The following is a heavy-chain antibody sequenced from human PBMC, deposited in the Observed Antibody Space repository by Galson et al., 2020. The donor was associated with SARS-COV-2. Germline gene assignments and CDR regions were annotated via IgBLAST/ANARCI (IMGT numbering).Heavy chain of an antibody. V-gene: IGHV3-23*01. D-gene: IGHD2-8*01. CDR3: AKFGQWSRYYLDY. J-gene: IGHJ4*02. CDR1: GFTFSSFA. Sequence: TGGSLRLSCAASGFTFSSFAMSWVRQAPGKGLEWVSGLSGSGGSTYYADSVKGRFTISRDNPKNTLHLQMSSLRAEDTAVYYCAKFGQWSRYYLDYWGQGTLVTVSS. CDR2: LSGSGGST.